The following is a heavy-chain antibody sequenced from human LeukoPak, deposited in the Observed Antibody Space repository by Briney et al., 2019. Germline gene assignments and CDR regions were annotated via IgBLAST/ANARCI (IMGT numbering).Heavy chain of an antibody. J-gene: IGHJ3*01. CDR2: IYTGGKT. V-gene: IGHV3-66*01. Sequence: PGGSLRLSCAASGFRVSHKFLDWVRQAPGKGLAWVSVIYTGGKTDYADSVKGRFTISRDNSKNTLFLQMNSLRGADTAVYYCVTEEVTAGAFDFWGQGTMVTVSS. CDR3: VTEEVTAGAFDF. D-gene: IGHD2-21*02. CDR1: GFRVSHKF.